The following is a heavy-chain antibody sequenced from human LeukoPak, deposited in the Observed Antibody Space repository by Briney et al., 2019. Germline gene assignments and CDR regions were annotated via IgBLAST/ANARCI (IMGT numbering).Heavy chain of an antibody. Sequence: ASVKVSCKASEYTXTGYCMHWVRQAPGQGLEWMGWINPNSGGTHYAPKFQGRVTMTRDTSISTAYMELSRLRSDDTAVYYCARGPYVPFPNWYFDLWGRGTLVTVSS. CDR2: INPNSGGT. V-gene: IGHV1-2*02. CDR3: ARGPYVPFPNWYFDL. J-gene: IGHJ2*01. D-gene: IGHD3-10*02. CDR1: EYTXTGYC.